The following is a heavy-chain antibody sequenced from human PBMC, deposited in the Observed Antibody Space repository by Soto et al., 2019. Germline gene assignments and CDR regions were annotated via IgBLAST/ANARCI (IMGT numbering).Heavy chain of an antibody. D-gene: IGHD2-15*01. Sequence: ASVKVSCKASGGTFSSYAISWARQAPGQGLEWMGGIIPIFGTANYAQKFQGRVTITADESTSTAYMELSSLRSEDTAVYYCARGTKVAATSPFDPWGQGTLVTVSS. V-gene: IGHV1-69*13. CDR3: ARGTKVAATSPFDP. J-gene: IGHJ5*02. CDR2: IIPIFGTA. CDR1: GGTFSSYA.